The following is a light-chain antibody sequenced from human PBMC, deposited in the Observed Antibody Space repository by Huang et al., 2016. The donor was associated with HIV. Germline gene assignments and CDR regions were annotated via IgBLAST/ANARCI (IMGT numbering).Light chain of an antibody. V-gene: IGKV1-39*01. CDR3: QQSQSPPRT. J-gene: IGKJ1*01. Sequence: DIQMTQSPSSLSASVGDRVTITCRASQNIGTSLNWYQQKPGQAPKLLIYATFTLQSGVPARVGGGGSGTAFTLTINSLHPEDFATYYCQQSQSPPRTFGQGTKVEI. CDR1: QNIGTS. CDR2: ATF.